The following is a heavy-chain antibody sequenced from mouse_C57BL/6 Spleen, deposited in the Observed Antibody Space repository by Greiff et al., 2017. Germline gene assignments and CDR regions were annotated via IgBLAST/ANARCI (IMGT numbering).Heavy chain of an antibody. J-gene: IGHJ2*01. CDR3: TRSTTVITRYYFDY. CDR2: IDPETGGT. V-gene: IGHV1-15*01. D-gene: IGHD2-4*01. Sequence: QVQLQQSGAELVRPGASVTLSCKASGYTFTDYEMHWVKQTPVHGLEWIGAIDPETGGTAYNQKFKGKAILTADKSSSTAYMELRSLTSEGSAVYYCTRSTTVITRYYFDYWGQGTTLTVSS. CDR1: GYTFTDYE.